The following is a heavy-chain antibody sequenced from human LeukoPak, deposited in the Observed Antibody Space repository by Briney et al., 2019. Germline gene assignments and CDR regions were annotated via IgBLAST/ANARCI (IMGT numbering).Heavy chain of an antibody. J-gene: IGHJ5*02. CDR2: IYSSGST. Sequence: SETLSLTCTVSGDSISSNYWGWIRQPPGKGLEYIAYIYSSGSTNYNPSLKSRVTMSIDTSKNQFSLKLTSVTAADTAVYYCAKGAITNAGNLWFDPWGQGTLVTVSS. D-gene: IGHD4-23*01. V-gene: IGHV4-59*08. CDR1: GDSISSNY. CDR3: AKGAITNAGNLWFDP.